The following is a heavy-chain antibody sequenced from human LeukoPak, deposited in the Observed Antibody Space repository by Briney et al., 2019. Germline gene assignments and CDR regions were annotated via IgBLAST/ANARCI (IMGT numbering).Heavy chain of an antibody. J-gene: IGHJ4*02. CDR3: ARVGVGGNYFDY. CDR1: GGSITSSGYY. V-gene: IGHV4-39*07. CDR2: IYSSGKT. D-gene: IGHD3-10*01. Sequence: SETLSVTCTVSGGSITSSGYYWGWIRQPPGKGLEWIGNIYSSGKTYYNPSLKTPVTISLGTSKNQFYLKLNSVAAADTAVYYCARVGVGGNYFDYWGRGTLVTVSS.